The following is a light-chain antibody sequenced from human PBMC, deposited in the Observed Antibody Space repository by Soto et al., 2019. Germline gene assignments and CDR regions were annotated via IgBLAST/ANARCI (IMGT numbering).Light chain of an antibody. CDR3: SSYTSSREI. V-gene: IGLV2-14*01. CDR1: SSDVSGYNY. Sequence: QSALTQPASVSGSPGQSITISCTGTSSDVSGYNYVSWYQQHPGKAPKLMIYEVSNRPSGVSNRFSGSKSGNTASLTISGLQAEDEADYYCSSYTSSREIFGTGTKVTVL. CDR2: EVS. J-gene: IGLJ1*01.